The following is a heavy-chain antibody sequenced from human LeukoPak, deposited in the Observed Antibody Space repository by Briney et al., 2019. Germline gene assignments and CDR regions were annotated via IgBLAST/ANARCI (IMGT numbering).Heavy chain of an antibody. V-gene: IGHV3-23*01. D-gene: IGHD3-22*01. CDR1: GFTFSSYA. CDR2: ISGSGGST. Sequence: GGSLRLSCAASGFTFSSYAMSWVRQAPGKGLEWVSAISGSGGSTYYADSVKGRFTISRDNSKNTLYLQMNSLRAEDTAVYYCARVSGRIMIVVLGPTARFDPWGQGTLVTVSS. CDR3: ARVSGRIMIVVLGPTARFDP. J-gene: IGHJ5*02.